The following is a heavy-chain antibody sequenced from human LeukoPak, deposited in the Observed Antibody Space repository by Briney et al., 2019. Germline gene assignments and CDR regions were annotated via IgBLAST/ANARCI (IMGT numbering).Heavy chain of an antibody. Sequence: PSQTLSLTCTVSGGSISSSNYYWNWIRQPAGKGLEWIGRIYTSGSTNYNPSLKSRVTISVDTSKNQFSLKLSSVTAADTAVYYCARDGRNRPYAFDIWGQGTMVTVSS. CDR2: IYTSGST. V-gene: IGHV4-61*02. J-gene: IGHJ3*02. D-gene: IGHD1-26*01. CDR3: ARDGRNRPYAFDI. CDR1: GGSISSSNYY.